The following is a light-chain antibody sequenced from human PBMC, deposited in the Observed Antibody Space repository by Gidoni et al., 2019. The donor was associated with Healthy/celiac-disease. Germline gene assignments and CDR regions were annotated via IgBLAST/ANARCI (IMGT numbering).Light chain of an antibody. CDR3: AAWDYSLNGYV. J-gene: IGLJ1*01. V-gene: IGLV1-44*01. CDR2: SNN. Sequence: QSVLTQPPSASGTPGQRGTISCSGSSTNIGSNTVNWYQHLPGTAPKLLIYSNNQRPSGVPARFAGSKFGTSASLAISGLQSVDEADYYCAAWDYSLNGYVFGTGTKVTVL. CDR1: STNIGSNT.